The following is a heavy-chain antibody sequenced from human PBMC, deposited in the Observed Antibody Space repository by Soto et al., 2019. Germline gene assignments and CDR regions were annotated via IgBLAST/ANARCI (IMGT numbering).Heavy chain of an antibody. D-gene: IGHD3-10*01. V-gene: IGHV1-18*01. CDR2: ISVYNGNT. Sequence: QVQLVQSGADVKKPGASVKVSCKASGYTFTTYGISWVRQAPGQGLEWMGWISVYNGNTNYAQKFQCRVTMTTATSTSTVYMELRSLRSDDTAVYYCARGVSGGDYGLDVWGQGTTVTVSS. J-gene: IGHJ6*02. CDR3: ARGVSGGDYGLDV. CDR1: GYTFTTYG.